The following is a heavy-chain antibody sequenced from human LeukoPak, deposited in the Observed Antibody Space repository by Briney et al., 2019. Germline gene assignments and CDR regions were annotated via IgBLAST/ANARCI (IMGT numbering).Heavy chain of an antibody. D-gene: IGHD1-26*01. Sequence: GGSLRLSCAASGFTFSSYAMSWVRQAPGKGLEWVSAISGSGGSTCYADSVKGRFTISRDNSKNTLYLQMNSLRAEDTAVYYCASPYRSDSGSYHTMDVWGKGTTVTVSS. J-gene: IGHJ6*03. CDR3: ASPYRSDSGSYHTMDV. V-gene: IGHV3-23*01. CDR1: GFTFSSYA. CDR2: ISGSGGST.